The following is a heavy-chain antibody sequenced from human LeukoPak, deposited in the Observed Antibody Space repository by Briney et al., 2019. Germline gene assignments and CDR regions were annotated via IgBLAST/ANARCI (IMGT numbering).Heavy chain of an antibody. CDR2: STSTSTYI. D-gene: IGHD3-22*01. CDR3: ARVGSAAPVTSSGHTIDY. Sequence: GGSLRLSCAFSGYSLHTYSMNWVRQARGKGLDGVSSSTSTSTYIYYADSVKGRFTISRDNAKNSLYLQMNSLRVEDTAVYYCARVGSAAPVTSSGHTIDYWGQGTLVIVSS. J-gene: IGHJ4*02. V-gene: IGHV3-21*01. CDR1: GYSLHTYS.